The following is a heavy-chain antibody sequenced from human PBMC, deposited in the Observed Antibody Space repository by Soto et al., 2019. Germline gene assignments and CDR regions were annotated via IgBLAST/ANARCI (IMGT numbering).Heavy chain of an antibody. CDR2: IRSKGDSYST. CDR1: GFIFSDHH. J-gene: IGHJ4*02. CDR3: TRVRGYIGYTFGNYFHY. Sequence: EVQLVQSGGGLVQPGGSLRLSCTASGFIFSDHHMDWVRQAPGKGLEWVGRIRSKGDSYSTEYAASVKDTLTISRDDSKNSLYLQMNSLKTADTAVYYCTRVRGYIGYTFGNYFHYWGQGDRVSVSS. V-gene: IGHV3-72*01. D-gene: IGHD5-12*01.